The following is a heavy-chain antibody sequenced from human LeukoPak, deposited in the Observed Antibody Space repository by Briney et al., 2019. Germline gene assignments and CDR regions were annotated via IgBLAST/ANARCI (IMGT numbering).Heavy chain of an antibody. D-gene: IGHD2-15*01. V-gene: IGHV3-23*01. J-gene: IGHJ5*02. CDR1: GFTFSSYA. Sequence: PGGSLRLSCPASGFTFSSYAMSWVRQAPGKGLEWVSAISGSGGSTYYADSVKGRFTISRDNSKNTLYLQMNSLRAEDTAVYYCAKDFIVVVVAATNNWFDPWGQGTLVTVSS. CDR2: ISGSGGST. CDR3: AKDFIVVVVAATNNWFDP.